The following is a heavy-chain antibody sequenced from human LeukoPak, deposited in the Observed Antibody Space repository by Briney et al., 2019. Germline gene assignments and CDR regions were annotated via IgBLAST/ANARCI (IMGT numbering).Heavy chain of an antibody. CDR3: ARSSGTGAFSY. CDR2: VYYGRSP. Sequence: SETLSITCTVSGDSISRSTYYWAWIRQPPGKGLEWIGSVYYGRSPYFNPSLESRATISVDTSKNHFSLKMSSVTAADTAVYYCARSSGTGAFSYWGQGTLVTVSS. CDR1: GDSISRSTYY. D-gene: IGHD6-25*01. V-gene: IGHV4-39*02. J-gene: IGHJ4*02.